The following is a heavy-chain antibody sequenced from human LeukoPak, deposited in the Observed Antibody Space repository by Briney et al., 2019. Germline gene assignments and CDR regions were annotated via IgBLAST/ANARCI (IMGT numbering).Heavy chain of an antibody. CDR2: IIPVLSTT. Sequence: SVKVSCKTSGGSLSNYAFNWVRQAPGQGLEWMGGIIPVLSTTNYAQKFQGRVTITTDESTNTAYMEMSSLTSEDTAVYFCANSSTTLNVFGPWGQGTLVTVSS. J-gene: IGHJ5*02. CDR1: GGSLSNYA. CDR3: ANSSTTLNVFGP. D-gene: IGHD2-2*01. V-gene: IGHV1-69*05.